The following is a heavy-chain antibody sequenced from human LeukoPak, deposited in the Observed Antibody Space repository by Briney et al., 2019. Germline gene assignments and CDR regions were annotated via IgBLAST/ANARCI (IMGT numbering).Heavy chain of an antibody. V-gene: IGHV1-2*02. CDR3: ARNRYGDGFAHLDY. J-gene: IGHJ4*02. CDR2: INPNSGDT. D-gene: IGHD5-24*01. Sequence: GASVKVSCKASEYTFTAYYVHWVRQAPGQGLEWMGWINPNSGDTNFAQKFQGRVAITWDTSITTAYMDLSRLTSDDTAVYYCARNRYGDGFAHLDYWGQGALVTVSS. CDR1: EYTFTAYY.